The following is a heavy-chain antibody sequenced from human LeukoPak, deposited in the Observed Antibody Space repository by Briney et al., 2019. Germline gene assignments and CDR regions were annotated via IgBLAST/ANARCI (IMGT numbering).Heavy chain of an antibody. CDR3: ARVSPSGLLRTTSLDY. D-gene: IGHD2-21*01. J-gene: IGHJ4*02. CDR1: GGSFSDYY. CDR2: INHRGST. V-gene: IGHV4-34*01. Sequence: PSETLSLTCTVYGGSFSDYYWSWIRQTPGKGLEWLGEINHRGSTNYNPSLESRLTISLDTSKSHFSLKVTSMTAADTAVYYCARVSPSGLLRTTSLDYWGQGTLVTVSS.